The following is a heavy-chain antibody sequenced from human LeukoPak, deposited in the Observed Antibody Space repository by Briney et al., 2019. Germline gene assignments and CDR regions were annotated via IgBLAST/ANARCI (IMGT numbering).Heavy chain of an antibody. Sequence: PGGSLRLSCAASGFTFSGSAMHWVRQASGKGLKWVGRIRSKANSYATAYAASVKGRFTISRDDSKNTAYLQMNSLKSEDTAVYYCTTELDVRPNHYWGQGTLVTVSS. D-gene: IGHD1-14*01. V-gene: IGHV3-73*01. CDR1: GFTFSGSA. CDR2: IRSKANSYAT. J-gene: IGHJ4*02. CDR3: TTELDVRPNHY.